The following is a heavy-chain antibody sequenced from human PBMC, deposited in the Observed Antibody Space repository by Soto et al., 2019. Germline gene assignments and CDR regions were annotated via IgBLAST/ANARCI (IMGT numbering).Heavy chain of an antibody. J-gene: IGHJ4*02. Sequence: GYLRISCSASGLKFTRFAMSWVPQAPGQGLEWVSAISGGGSTTYYADSVKGRFTISRDNSRNTVHLQIDSLGAEDTAIYYCATELEIVLMVHAASDSWGQGIPVTVSS. CDR2: ISGGGSTT. CDR1: GLKFTRFA. D-gene: IGHD2-8*01. CDR3: ATELEIVLMVHAASDS. V-gene: IGHV3-23*01.